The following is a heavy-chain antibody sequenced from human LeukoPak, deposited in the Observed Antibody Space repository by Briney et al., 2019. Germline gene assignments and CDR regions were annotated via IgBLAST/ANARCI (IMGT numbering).Heavy chain of an antibody. CDR1: GFTFSSYA. CDR3: AKDLVTMVRGARDYYMDV. D-gene: IGHD3-10*01. V-gene: IGHV3-23*01. J-gene: IGHJ6*03. CDR2: ISGSGGST. Sequence: GGSLRLSCAASGFTFSSYAMSWVRQAPGEGLEWVSAISGSGGSTYYADSVKGRFTISRDNSKNTLYLQMNSLRAEDTAVYYCAKDLVTMVRGARDYYMDVWGKGTTVTVSS.